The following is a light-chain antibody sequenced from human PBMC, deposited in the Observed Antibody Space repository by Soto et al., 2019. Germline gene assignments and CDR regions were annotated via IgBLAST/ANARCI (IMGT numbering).Light chain of an antibody. CDR3: QQLNSYPLT. V-gene: IGKV1-9*01. CDR1: QGISSY. CDR2: AAS. Sequence: DIQLTQSPSFLSASVGDRVTITCRAGQGISSYLAWYQQKPGKAPKLLIYAASTLQSGVPSRFSGSGSGTEFTLTISSLQPEDFATYYCQQLNSYPLTFGGGTKV. J-gene: IGKJ4*01.